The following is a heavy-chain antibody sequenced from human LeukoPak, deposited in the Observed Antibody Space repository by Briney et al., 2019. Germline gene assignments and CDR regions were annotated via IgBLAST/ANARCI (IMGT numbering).Heavy chain of an antibody. V-gene: IGHV3-21*01. CDR3: ARAAIAAARIYYYMDV. Sequence: NPGGSLRLSCEASGFTFSSYSMNWVRQAPGKGLEWVSFISTSSSYIHNADSVKGRFTISRDNAENSLYLQMNSLRAEDTAVYYCARAAIAAARIYYYMDVWGKGTMVTVSS. D-gene: IGHD6-13*01. J-gene: IGHJ6*03. CDR1: GFTFSSYS. CDR2: ISTSSSYI.